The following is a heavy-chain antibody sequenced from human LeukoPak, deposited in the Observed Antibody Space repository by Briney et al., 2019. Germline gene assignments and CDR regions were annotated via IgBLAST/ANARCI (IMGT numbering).Heavy chain of an antibody. V-gene: IGHV4-34*01. J-gene: IGHJ4*02. Sequence: PSETLSHTCAVYGGSFSGYYWSWIRQPPGKGLEWIGEINHSGSTNYNPSLKSRVTISVDTSKNQFSLKLSSVTAADTAVYYCARGRKGAVVAVMSYWGQGTLVTVSS. CDR1: GGSFSGYY. D-gene: IGHD2-15*01. CDR3: ARGRKGAVVAVMSY. CDR2: INHSGST.